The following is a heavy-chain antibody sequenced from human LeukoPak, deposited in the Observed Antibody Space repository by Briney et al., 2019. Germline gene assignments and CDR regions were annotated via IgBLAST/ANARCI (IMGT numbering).Heavy chain of an antibody. CDR2: IYYSGST. Sequence: PSETLSLTCTVSGGSISSSSYYWGWIRQPPGKGLEWIGSIYYSGSTYYNPSLKSRVTISVDTSKNQFSLKLSSVTAADTAVYYCAREARGSGFDYWGQGTLVTVSS. J-gene: IGHJ4*02. CDR3: AREARGSGFDY. D-gene: IGHD3-10*01. CDR1: GGSISSSSYY. V-gene: IGHV4-39*07.